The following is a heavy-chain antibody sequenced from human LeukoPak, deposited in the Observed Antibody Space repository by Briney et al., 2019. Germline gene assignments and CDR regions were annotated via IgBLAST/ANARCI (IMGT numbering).Heavy chain of an antibody. CDR1: GGSISSYY. V-gene: IGHV4-59*01. Sequence: SETLSPTCTVSGGSISSYYWSWIRQPPGKGLEWIGHIYYSGSTNYNPSLKSRVTISVDTSKNQFSLKLSSVTAADTAVYYCARDLEEYWGQGTLVTVSS. J-gene: IGHJ4*02. CDR3: ARDLEEY. CDR2: IYYSGST.